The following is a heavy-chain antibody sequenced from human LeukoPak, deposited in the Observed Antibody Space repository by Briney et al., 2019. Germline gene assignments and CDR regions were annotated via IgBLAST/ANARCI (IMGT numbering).Heavy chain of an antibody. D-gene: IGHD3-10*01. Sequence: ASVKVSCKASGYTFTSYGISWVRQAPGQGLEWMGWISAYNGNTNYAQKFQGRVTMTTDTSTSTAYMELRSLRSDDTAVYYCARDRIRGVYGSGSYYNGFDPWGQGTLVTVSS. CDR3: ARDRIRGVYGSGSYYNGFDP. CDR2: ISAYNGNT. J-gene: IGHJ5*02. V-gene: IGHV1-18*01. CDR1: GYTFTSYG.